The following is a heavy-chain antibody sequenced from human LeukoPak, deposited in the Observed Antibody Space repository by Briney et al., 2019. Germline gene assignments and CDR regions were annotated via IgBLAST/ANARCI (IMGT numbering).Heavy chain of an antibody. CDR3: ARSDALLWFGELSN. Sequence: WASVKVSRKASGGTFSSYAISWVRQAPGQGLEWMGGIIPIFGTANYAQKFQGRVTITTDESTSTAYMELSSLRSEDTAVYYCARSDALLWFGELSNWGQGTLVTVSS. CDR2: IIPIFGTA. CDR1: GGTFSSYA. V-gene: IGHV1-69*05. J-gene: IGHJ4*02. D-gene: IGHD3-10*01.